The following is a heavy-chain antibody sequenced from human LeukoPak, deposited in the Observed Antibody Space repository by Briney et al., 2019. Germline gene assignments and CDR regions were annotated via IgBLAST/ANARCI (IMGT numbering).Heavy chain of an antibody. D-gene: IGHD3-22*01. CDR2: INPNSGGT. Sequence: GASVKVSCKASGYTFTGYYMHWVRQAPGQGLEWMGWINPNSGGTNYAQKFQGWVTMTRDTSISTAYMELSRLRSDDTAVYYCARPRITMIVDSAFDIWGQGTMVTVSS. CDR1: GYTFTGYY. J-gene: IGHJ3*02. CDR3: ARPRITMIVDSAFDI. V-gene: IGHV1-2*04.